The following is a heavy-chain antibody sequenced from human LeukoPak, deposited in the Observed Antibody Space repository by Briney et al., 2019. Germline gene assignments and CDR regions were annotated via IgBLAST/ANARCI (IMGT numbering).Heavy chain of an antibody. CDR2: IYYSGST. D-gene: IGHD1-26*01. Sequence: SETLSLTCTVSGGSISSYYWSWIRQPPGKGLEWIGYIYYSGSTNYNPSLKSRVTMSVDTSKNQFSLKLSSVTAADTAVYYCARHYSGSYPNYYYYYMDVWGKGTTVTISS. V-gene: IGHV4-59*12. CDR1: GGSISSYY. CDR3: ARHYSGSYPNYYYYYMDV. J-gene: IGHJ6*03.